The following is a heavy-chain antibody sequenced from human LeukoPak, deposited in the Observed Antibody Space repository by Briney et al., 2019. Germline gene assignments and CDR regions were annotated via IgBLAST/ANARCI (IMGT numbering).Heavy chain of an antibody. CDR2: IYYGGST. D-gene: IGHD1-26*01. V-gene: IGHV4-59*01. CDR3: ALLEVPNWFDP. Sequence: PSETLCLTCIVSGGFISSYYWSWIRQPPGKGLEWIAYIYYGGSTNYNPSLNSRVSISVDTSKNQVSLKLRSVTAADTAVYYCALLEVPNWFDPWAQGTLVTVSS. J-gene: IGHJ5*02. CDR1: GGFISSYY.